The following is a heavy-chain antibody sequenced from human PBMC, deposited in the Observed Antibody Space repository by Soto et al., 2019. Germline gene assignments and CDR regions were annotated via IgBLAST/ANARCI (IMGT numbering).Heavy chain of an antibody. D-gene: IGHD2-2*01. Sequence: QVQLVQSGAEVKKPGASVKVSCKASGYTFTSYGISWVRQAPGQGLEWMGWLSAYNGNTNYAQKLQGRVTMTTDTSTRTAYMELRSLRSDDTAVYYCARDSVVVPAALSHYNGMDVWGQGTTVTVSS. V-gene: IGHV1-18*01. CDR1: GYTFTSYG. J-gene: IGHJ6*02. CDR3: ARDSVVVPAALSHYNGMDV. CDR2: LSAYNGNT.